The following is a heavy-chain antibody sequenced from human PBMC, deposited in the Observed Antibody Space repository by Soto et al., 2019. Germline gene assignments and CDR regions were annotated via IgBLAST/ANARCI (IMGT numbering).Heavy chain of an antibody. J-gene: IGHJ4*02. CDR2: VYYTGTT. D-gene: IGHD2-21*02. Sequence: QVQLQESGPGLVKPSQTLSLTCTVSGGSISSGGYYWSWIRQHPGKGLEWIAYVYYTGTTYYNPSLQSRLSLLPDTPKNHFSLNLDSVTAADTAVYYCARDGGNSGFDYWGQGTLVTVSS. V-gene: IGHV4-31*03. CDR3: ARDGGNSGFDY. CDR1: GGSISSGGYY.